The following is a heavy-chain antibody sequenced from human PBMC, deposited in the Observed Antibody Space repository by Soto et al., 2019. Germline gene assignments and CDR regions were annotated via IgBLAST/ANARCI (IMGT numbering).Heavy chain of an antibody. CDR3: ARDRAFSNGYYGFYFDY. CDR1: GYTFTSYG. D-gene: IGHD4-17*01. Sequence: GASVKVSCKASGYTFTSYGITWMRRAPGQGLEWMGWISAHNGNTNYAQKFQDRVTMTTDTSTSTAYMELRSLRSDDTAMYYCARDRAFSNGYYGFYFDYWGQGSLVTVSS. CDR2: ISAHNGNT. J-gene: IGHJ4*02. V-gene: IGHV1-18*01.